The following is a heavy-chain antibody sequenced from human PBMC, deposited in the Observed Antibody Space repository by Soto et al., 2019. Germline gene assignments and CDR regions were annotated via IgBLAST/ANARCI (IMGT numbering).Heavy chain of an antibody. J-gene: IGHJ3*01. Sequence: QITLKESGHTLVKPTQMLTLTCTFSGFSLNTRGVGVGWIRQPPGGDLEWLALIYWDDDKRYSPSLRSRLTITKDTSKNQVVLTMTTMEPLDTGTYYCAHTFSSSPDDGFDVWGQGTRVTVSS. CDR2: IYWDDDK. V-gene: IGHV2-5*02. CDR1: GFSLNTRGVG. D-gene: IGHD6-6*01. CDR3: AHTFSSSPDDGFDV.